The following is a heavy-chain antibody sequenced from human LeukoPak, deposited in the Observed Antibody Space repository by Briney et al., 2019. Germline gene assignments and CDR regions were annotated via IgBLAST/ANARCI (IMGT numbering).Heavy chain of an antibody. CDR1: GFTFSAYF. CDR2: ISSNGGST. J-gene: IGHJ6*02. Sequence: GGSLRLSCSASGFTFSAYFMHWVRQAPGKGLEYVSAISSNGGSTYYADSVKGRFTISRDNSKNTLYLQMGSLRAEDMAVYYCARSAMVAAPWYYGMDVWGQGTTVTVSS. CDR3: ARSAMVAAPWYYGMDV. V-gene: IGHV3-64*02. D-gene: IGHD2-15*01.